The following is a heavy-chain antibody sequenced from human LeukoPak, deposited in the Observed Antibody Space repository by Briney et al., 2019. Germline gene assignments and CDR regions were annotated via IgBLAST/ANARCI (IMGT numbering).Heavy chain of an antibody. CDR3: ARQDRTDTSCSLVRWYFDL. J-gene: IGHJ2*01. Sequence: PSETLSLICTVSGDSISSSRYYWGWLRQPPGQGLEWIGSFYYRGSPYYNGSLKSRVTISVDTSKNQFSLKLSSVTAADTGIYYCARQDRTDTSCSLVRWYFDLWGRGTLVTVSS. CDR2: FYYRGSP. V-gene: IGHV4-39*01. D-gene: IGHD2-2*01. CDR1: GDSISSSRYY.